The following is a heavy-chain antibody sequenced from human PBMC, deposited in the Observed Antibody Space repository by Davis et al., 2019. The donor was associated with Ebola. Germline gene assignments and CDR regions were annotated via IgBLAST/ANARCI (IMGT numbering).Heavy chain of an antibody. CDR2: IDGTRSSI. CDR3: CREAVATTDPSWFDP. Sequence: PGGSLRLSCAASGFNFRDYSINWVRQGPGKGLEWLSFIDGTRSSIYYADSVKGRFTISRDYAKNSVFPQMNSLGDEDTGIYYCCREAVATTDPSWFDPWGQGTLVTVSS. CDR1: GFNFRDYS. J-gene: IGHJ5*02. V-gene: IGHV3-48*02. D-gene: IGHD5-24*01.